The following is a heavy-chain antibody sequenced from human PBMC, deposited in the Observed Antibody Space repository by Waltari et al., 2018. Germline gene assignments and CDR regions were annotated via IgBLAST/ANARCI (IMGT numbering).Heavy chain of an antibody. J-gene: IGHJ4*01. CDR2: RYYNGST. V-gene: IGHV4-39*07. D-gene: IGHD3-22*01. CDR3: ARDFFDSISYFSASAFDF. CDR1: GTSIMANS. Sequence: QLQLQESGPGLVKPSETLSVTCTVSGTSIMANSWGWLRQSPGKGLEWIGTRYYNGSTVLNPSLKSRVTISVDTSKNRFSLKMTSVTAADTAVYYCARDFFDSISYFSASAFDFWGQGNSVTVSS.